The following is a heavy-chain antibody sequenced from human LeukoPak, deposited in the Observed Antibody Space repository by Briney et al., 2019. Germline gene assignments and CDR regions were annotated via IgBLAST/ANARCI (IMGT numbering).Heavy chain of an antibody. CDR2: INHSGST. CDR3: ARSSRLDY. J-gene: IGHJ4*02. CDR1: GGSFSGYY. Sequence: SETLSLTCAVYGGSFSGYYWSWIRQPPGKGLEWIGEINHSGSTNYNPSLKSRVTISVDTSKNQFSLKLSSVTAADTAVYYCARSSRLDYWGQGTLVTVSS. D-gene: IGHD2-21*01. V-gene: IGHV4-34*01.